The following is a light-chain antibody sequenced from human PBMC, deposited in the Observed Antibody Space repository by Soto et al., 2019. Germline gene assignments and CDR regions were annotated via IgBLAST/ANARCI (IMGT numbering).Light chain of an antibody. CDR3: QQYNNWPLT. CDR1: ERISNN. CDR2: GAS. Sequence: EIVMTQSPDTMSVSPGEGATLSCRASERISNNLAWYQQKRGQVPRLLIYGASTRATGIPDRFSGSGYGREFTLTISSLQPEDSSVYFCQQYNNWPLTFGGGTKVEI. V-gene: IGKV3-15*01. J-gene: IGKJ4*01.